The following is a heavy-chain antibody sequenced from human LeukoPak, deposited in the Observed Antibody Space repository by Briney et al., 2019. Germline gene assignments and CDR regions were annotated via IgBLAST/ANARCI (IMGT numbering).Heavy chain of an antibody. V-gene: IGHV1-2*02. D-gene: IGHD6-13*01. J-gene: IGHJ4*02. CDR1: GYTFTGYY. Sequence: ASVKVSCKASGYTFTGYYMHWVRQAPGQGLEWIGWINPNSGGTNYAQKFQGRVTMTRDTSISTAYMELSRLRSDDTAVYYCAPSATSIAAAYGYWGQGTLVTVSS. CDR2: INPNSGGT. CDR3: APSATSIAAAYGY.